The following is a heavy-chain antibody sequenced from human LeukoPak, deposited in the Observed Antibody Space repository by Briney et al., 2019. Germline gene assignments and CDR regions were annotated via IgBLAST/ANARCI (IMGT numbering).Heavy chain of an antibody. CDR3: GRGFRDTAMFLDY. Sequence: GGSLRLSCEASGISFSSYEMDWVRQAPGKGLEWLSCISGSGTPVYYADSVKVRFTISRDNAKNSLYLQMNSLRAEDTAVYYCGRGFRDTAMFLDYWGQGTLVTVSS. CDR2: ISGSGTPV. J-gene: IGHJ4*02. D-gene: IGHD5-18*01. CDR1: GISFSSYE. V-gene: IGHV3-48*03.